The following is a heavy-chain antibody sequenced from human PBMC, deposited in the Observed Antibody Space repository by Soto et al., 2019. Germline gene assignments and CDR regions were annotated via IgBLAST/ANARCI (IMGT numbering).Heavy chain of an antibody. CDR3: ARSYYDYVWGSYRHNWFDP. V-gene: IGHV4-31*03. CDR2: IYYSGST. Sequence: QVQLQKSGPGLVKPSQTLSLTCTVSGGSISSGGYYWSWIRQHPGKGLEWIGYIYYSGSTYYNPSLKSRVTISVDTSKNQFSLKLSSVTAADTAVYYCARSYYDYVWGSYRHNWFDPWGQGTLVTVSS. D-gene: IGHD3-16*02. CDR1: GGSISSGGYY. J-gene: IGHJ5*02.